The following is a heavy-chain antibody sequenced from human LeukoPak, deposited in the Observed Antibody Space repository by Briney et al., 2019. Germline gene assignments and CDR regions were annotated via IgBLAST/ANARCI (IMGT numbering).Heavy chain of an antibody. D-gene: IGHD3-10*01. V-gene: IGHV3-48*01. CDR3: ARDRILWFGEGWFDP. Sequence: GGSLRLSCAASGFTFSSYSMNWVRQAPGKGLEWVSYISSSSSTIYYADSVKGRFTISRDNAKNSLYLQMNSLRAEDTAVYYCARDRILWFGEGWFDPWGQGTLVTVSS. CDR2: ISSSSSTI. J-gene: IGHJ5*02. CDR1: GFTFSSYS.